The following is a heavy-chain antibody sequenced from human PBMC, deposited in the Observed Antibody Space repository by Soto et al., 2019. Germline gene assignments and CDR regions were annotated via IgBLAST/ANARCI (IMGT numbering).Heavy chain of an antibody. CDR2: ISSSSSTI. Sequence: GGSLRLSCAASGFTFSSYSMNWVSQAPGKRLEWVSYISSSSSTIYYADSVKGRFTISRDNAKNSLYLQMNSLRDEDTAVYYCARDPTSDYGEWLSAFDIWGQGTMVTASS. D-gene: IGHD4-17*01. J-gene: IGHJ3*02. CDR1: GFTFSSYS. CDR3: ARDPTSDYGEWLSAFDI. V-gene: IGHV3-48*02.